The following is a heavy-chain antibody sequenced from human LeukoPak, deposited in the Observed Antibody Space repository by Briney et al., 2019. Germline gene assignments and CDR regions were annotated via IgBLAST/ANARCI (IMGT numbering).Heavy chain of an antibody. J-gene: IGHJ4*02. CDR3: ARAPGTPAANDY. D-gene: IGHD2-2*01. CDR2: INPNSGGT. V-gene: IGHV1-2*02. CDR1: GYTFTSYG. Sequence: GASVKVSCKASGYTFTSYGISWVRQAPGQGLEWMGWINPNSGGTNYAQKFQGRVTMTRDTSISTAYMELSRLRSDDTAVYYCARAPGTPAANDYWGQGTLVTVSS.